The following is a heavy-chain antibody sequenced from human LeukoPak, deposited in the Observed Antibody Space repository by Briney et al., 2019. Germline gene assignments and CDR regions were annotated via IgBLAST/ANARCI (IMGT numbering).Heavy chain of an antibody. D-gene: IGHD3-16*01. J-gene: IGHJ2*01. CDR2: IYTSGST. V-gene: IGHV4-61*02. CDR3: ARDGGPGRYFDL. Sequence: SETLSLTCTVSGGSISSGSYYWTWIRQPAGKGLEWIGRIYTSGSTNHNPSLKSRVTISLDTSKNQFSLKLISVTAADTAVYFCARDGGPGRYFDLWGRGTLVTVSS. CDR1: GGSISSGSYY.